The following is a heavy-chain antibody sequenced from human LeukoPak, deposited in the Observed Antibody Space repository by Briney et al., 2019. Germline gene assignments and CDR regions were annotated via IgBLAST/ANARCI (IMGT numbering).Heavy chain of an antibody. V-gene: IGHV3-30-3*01. CDR1: GFTFSSYA. Sequence: PGGSLRLSCAASGFTFSSYAMHWVRQAPGKGLEWVAVLSYDGSNKYYADSVKGRFTISRDNSKNTLYLEMNSLTAEDTAVYYCARDGVVVVPAGYFYYYMDVWGKGTTVTVSS. CDR3: ARDGVVVVPAGYFYYYMDV. J-gene: IGHJ6*03. D-gene: IGHD2-2*01. CDR2: LSYDGSNK.